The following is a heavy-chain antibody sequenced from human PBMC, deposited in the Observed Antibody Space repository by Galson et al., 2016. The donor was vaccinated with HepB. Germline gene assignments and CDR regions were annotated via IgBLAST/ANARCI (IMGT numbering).Heavy chain of an antibody. CDR3: ATGGDYDI. Sequence: SLRLSCAASGFTFSSSSMSWVRQAPGNGLEWVSAIDGNDGSTFYADSVRGRFTISRDNSKNSLYLEMNSLRAEDTAVYYCATGGDYDIWGQGTLVTVSS. J-gene: IGHJ4*02. CDR1: GFTFSSSS. CDR2: IDGNDGST. V-gene: IGHV3-23*01. D-gene: IGHD4-17*01.